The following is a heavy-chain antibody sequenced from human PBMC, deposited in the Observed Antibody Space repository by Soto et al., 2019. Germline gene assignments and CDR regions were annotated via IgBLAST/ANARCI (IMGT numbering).Heavy chain of an antibody. D-gene: IGHD4-17*01. CDR2: ISNSGGT. CDR3: ARSYGDYSHFDY. CDR1: GGPISSNY. Sequence: QVQLQESGPGLVKPSETLSLTCNVSGGPISSNYWSWIRQPPGKGLEWIGCISNSGGTNYRPSLKSRSTISIDTSKNQCYLKLTSVIAADAAMYYCARSYGDYSHFDYWGQGTLVTVSS. J-gene: IGHJ4*02. V-gene: IGHV4-59*12.